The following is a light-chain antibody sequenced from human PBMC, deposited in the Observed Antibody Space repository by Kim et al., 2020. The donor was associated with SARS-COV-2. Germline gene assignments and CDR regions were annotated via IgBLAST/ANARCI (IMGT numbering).Light chain of an antibody. J-gene: IGKJ2*01. Sequence: LSPGERVTLSCRASQSLYDNTLAWYQQKPGRAPRLLIYHASIRATGIPDKFSGSGSGTDFILTITRLEPEYFAVYYCQQYGGSPHTFGQGTKLEI. V-gene: IGKV3-20*01. CDR1: QSLYDNT. CDR2: HAS. CDR3: QQYGGSPHT.